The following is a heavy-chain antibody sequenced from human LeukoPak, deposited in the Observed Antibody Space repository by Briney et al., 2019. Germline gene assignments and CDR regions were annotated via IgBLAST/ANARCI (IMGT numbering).Heavy chain of an antibody. V-gene: IGHV1-18*01. CDR3: ARDQPRRELSFDY. J-gene: IGHJ4*02. CDR1: GYTFINYG. D-gene: IGHD1-26*01. Sequence: ASVKVSCKASGYTFINYGISWVRQAPGQGLEWMGWISTYNGNTNYAQKLQGRVTMTTDTSTSTAYMELRSLRSDDTAVYYCARDQPRRELSFDYWGQGTLVTVSS. CDR2: ISTYNGNT.